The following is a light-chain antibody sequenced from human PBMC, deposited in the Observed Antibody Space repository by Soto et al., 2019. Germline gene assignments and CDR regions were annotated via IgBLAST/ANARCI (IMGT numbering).Light chain of an antibody. CDR1: QSVKSS. CDR3: QQRSNWPPVT. CDR2: DAS. Sequence: VLTQSPAILSLSPGERATLSCRASQSVKSSLAWYQQKPGQPPRLLIYDASHRATGIPARFSGSGSGTDFTLTISCLEPEDVAVYFWQQRSNWPPVTFGGGTKVQI. V-gene: IGKV3-11*01. J-gene: IGKJ4*01.